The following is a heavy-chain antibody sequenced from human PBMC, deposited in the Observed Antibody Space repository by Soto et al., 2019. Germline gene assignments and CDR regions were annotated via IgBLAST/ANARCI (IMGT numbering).Heavy chain of an antibody. V-gene: IGHV3-15*01. J-gene: IGHJ3*02. CDR2: IKSKTDGGTT. CDR1: GFTFSNAW. Sequence: GGSLRLSCAASGFTFSNAWMSWVRQAPGKGLEWVGRIKSKTDGGTTDYAAPVKGRFTISRYDSKNTLDLQMNSLKTEDTAVYYCTAYAIPPGGSGYYYDSSGYIGRDAFDIWGQGTMVSVS. D-gene: IGHD3-22*01. CDR3: TAYAIPPGGSGYYYDSSGYIGRDAFDI.